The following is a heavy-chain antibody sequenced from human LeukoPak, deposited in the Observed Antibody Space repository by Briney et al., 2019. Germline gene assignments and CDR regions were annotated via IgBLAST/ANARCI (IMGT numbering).Heavy chain of an antibody. V-gene: IGHV1-3*01. Sequence: ASVKVSCKASGYTSTGYAMHWVRQAPGQRLEWMGWINAGNGNTKYSQKFQGRVTITRDTSASTAYMELSSLRSEDTAVYYCARDYYYDSTPGPFWGQGTLVTVSS. CDR2: INAGNGNT. D-gene: IGHD3-22*01. J-gene: IGHJ4*02. CDR1: GYTSTGYA. CDR3: ARDYYYDSTPGPF.